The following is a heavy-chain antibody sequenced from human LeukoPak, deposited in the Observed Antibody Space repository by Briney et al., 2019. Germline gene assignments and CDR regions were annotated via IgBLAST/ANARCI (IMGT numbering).Heavy chain of an antibody. CDR3: AKDSDYSGYYMDV. CDR1: GFTFSSYG. J-gene: IGHJ6*03. V-gene: IGHV3-33*06. Sequence: GRPLRLPCAASGFTFSSYGMHWVRQAPGKGLEWVAVIWYDGSNKYYADSVKGRFTISRDNSKNTLYLQMNSLRAEDTAVYYCAKDSDYSGYYMDVWGKGTTVTVSS. D-gene: IGHD5-12*01. CDR2: IWYDGSNK.